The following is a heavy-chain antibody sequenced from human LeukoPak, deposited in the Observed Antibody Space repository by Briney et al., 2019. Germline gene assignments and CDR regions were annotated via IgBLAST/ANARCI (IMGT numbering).Heavy chain of an antibody. CDR3: AKDRLSGSYFSGDSGFDY. Sequence: PGGSLRLSCAASGFTFSSYAMSWVRQAPGKGLEWVSALSGSGGSTYYADSVKGQFTISRDNSKNTLFLQMNSLRAEDTAIYYCAKDRLSGSYFSGDSGFDYWGQGTLVTVSS. V-gene: IGHV3-23*01. D-gene: IGHD1-26*01. CDR2: LSGSGGST. CDR1: GFTFSSYA. J-gene: IGHJ4*02.